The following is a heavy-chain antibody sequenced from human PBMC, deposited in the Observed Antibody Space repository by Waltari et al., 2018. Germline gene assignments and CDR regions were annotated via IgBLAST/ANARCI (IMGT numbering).Heavy chain of an antibody. V-gene: IGHV4-39*01. Sequence: QLQLQESGPGLVKPSETLSLTCTVSGGSISSSSYYWGWIRQPPGKGLEWIGSIYYRGSTDYNPSLRIGVTISVNTSRNQCSLKLGSVTAADTSVYYCARHPGYSSGSGYFDYWGQGTLVTVSS. CDR3: ARHPGYSSGSGYFDY. CDR1: GGSISSSSYY. CDR2: IYYRGST. J-gene: IGHJ4*02. D-gene: IGHD6-19*01.